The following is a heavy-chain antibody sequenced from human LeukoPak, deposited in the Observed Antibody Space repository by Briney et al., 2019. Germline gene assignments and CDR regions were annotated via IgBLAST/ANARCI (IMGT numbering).Heavy chain of an antibody. CDR2: TYYSGST. Sequence: PSETLSLTCTVSGGSITSNSYYWGWIRHPPGKGLEWIGSTYYSGSTYYNPSVKSRVTISVDTPKNQFSLKLSSVTAADTAVYYCARTPGQKYYDSSGPFDYWGQGTLVTVSS. J-gene: IGHJ4*02. V-gene: IGHV4-39*01. D-gene: IGHD3-22*01. CDR1: GGSITSNSYY. CDR3: ARTPGQKYYDSSGPFDY.